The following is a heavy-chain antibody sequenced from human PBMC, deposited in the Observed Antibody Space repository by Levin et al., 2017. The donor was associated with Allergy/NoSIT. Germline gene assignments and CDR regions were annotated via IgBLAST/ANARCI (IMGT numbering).Heavy chain of an antibody. V-gene: IGHV1-18*01. CDR1: GYTFTSYG. CDR2: ISAYNGNT. CDR3: ASGGYCSGGSCYSIYFDY. D-gene: IGHD2-15*01. Sequence: GESLKISCKASGYTFTSYGISWVRQAPGQGLEWMGWISAYNGNTNYAQKLQGRVTMTTDTSTSTAYMELRSLRSDDTAVYYCASGGYCSGGSCYSIYFDYWGQGTLVTVSS. J-gene: IGHJ4*02.